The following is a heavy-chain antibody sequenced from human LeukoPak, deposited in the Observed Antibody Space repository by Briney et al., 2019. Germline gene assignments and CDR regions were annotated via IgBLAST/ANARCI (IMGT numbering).Heavy chain of an antibody. Sequence: ASVKVSCKASGYTFTSYYMHRVRQAPGQGLEWMGIINPSGGSTSYAQKFQGRVTMTRDTSTSTVYMELSSLRSEDTAVYYCARDPLGTTGDYWGQGTLVTVSS. J-gene: IGHJ4*02. CDR1: GYTFTSYY. V-gene: IGHV1-46*01. CDR3: ARDPLGTTGDY. D-gene: IGHD1-1*01. CDR2: INPSGGST.